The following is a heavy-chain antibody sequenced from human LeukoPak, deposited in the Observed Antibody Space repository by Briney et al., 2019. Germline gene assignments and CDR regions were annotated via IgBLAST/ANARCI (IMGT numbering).Heavy chain of an antibody. V-gene: IGHV3-7*01. D-gene: IGHD3-10*01. Sequence: GGSLRLSCAASGFTFSSYWMSWVRQAPGKGLEWVANIKQDGSEKYYVDSVKGRFTISRDNAKNSLYLQMNSLRAEDTAVYYCAREKETLLSITMVRGLIRRHYYMDVWGKGTTVTISS. CDR3: AREKETLLSITMVRGLIRRHYYMDV. CDR2: IKQDGSEK. CDR1: GFTFSSYW. J-gene: IGHJ6*03.